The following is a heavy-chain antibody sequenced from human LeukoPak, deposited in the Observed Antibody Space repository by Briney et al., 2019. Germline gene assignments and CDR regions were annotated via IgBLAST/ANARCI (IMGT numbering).Heavy chain of an antibody. D-gene: IGHD1-7*01. V-gene: IGHV4-38-2*02. Sequence: PSETLSLTCTVSGYSISSGYYWGWIRQPPGKGLEWIGYIYHSGNTYYNPSLKSRVTFSVDTSKNQFSLKVSSVTAADTAIYYCAREWNYYAFEIWGQGTMVTVSS. CDR2: IYHSGNT. CDR3: AREWNYYAFEI. J-gene: IGHJ3*02. CDR1: GYSISSGYY.